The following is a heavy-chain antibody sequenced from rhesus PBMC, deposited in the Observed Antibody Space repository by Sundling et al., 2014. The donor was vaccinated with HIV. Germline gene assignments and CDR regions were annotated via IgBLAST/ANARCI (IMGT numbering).Heavy chain of an antibody. V-gene: IGHV1-198*02. D-gene: IGHD3-34*01. CDR1: GFTFGSYT. J-gene: IGHJ4*01. CDR3: ARVGVVTPFDY. CDR2: VVPLVGVT. Sequence: QVQLVQSGAEVKKPGASVKVSCKASGFTFGSYTINWVRQAPGQGLEWMGGVVPLVGVTDYAPKFQGRVTITADTSTSTAYMELSRLKSEDTAVYYCARVGVVTPFDYWGQGVLVTVSS.